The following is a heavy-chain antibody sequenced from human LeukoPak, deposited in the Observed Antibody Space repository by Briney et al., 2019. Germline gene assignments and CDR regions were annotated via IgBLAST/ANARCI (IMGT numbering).Heavy chain of an antibody. CDR3: ARVQAYAFDI. J-gene: IGHJ3*02. CDR1: GFTLSSYW. Sequence: GGSLRLSCAASGFTLSSYWMSWVRQAPGKGLEWVANIKQDGSEKYYVDSVKGRFTISRDNAKNSLYLQMNSLRAEDTAVYYCARVQAYAFDIWGQGTMVTVSS. V-gene: IGHV3-7*01. CDR2: IKQDGSEK.